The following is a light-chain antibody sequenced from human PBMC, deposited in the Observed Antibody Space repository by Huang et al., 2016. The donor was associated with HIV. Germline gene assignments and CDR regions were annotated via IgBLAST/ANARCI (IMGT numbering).Light chain of an antibody. CDR1: QDISNN. CDR3: QQYENRLT. Sequence: DIQMTQSSSSLSASVGDRVTITCQASQDISNNLHWYQQKPGKAPNLLIYDASNLETVCPARFSGSGSGTDFTFTINSLQPDDVATYYCQQYENRLTFGPGTKVDI. CDR2: DAS. V-gene: IGKV1-33*01. J-gene: IGKJ3*01.